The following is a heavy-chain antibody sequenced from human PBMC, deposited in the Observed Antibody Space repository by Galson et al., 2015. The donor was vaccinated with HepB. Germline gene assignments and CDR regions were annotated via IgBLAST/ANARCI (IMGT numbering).Heavy chain of an antibody. J-gene: IGHJ6*02. CDR1: GFTFSSYG. CDR2: ISYAGSNK. V-gene: IGHV3-30*18. CDR3: AKGSRGMDV. Sequence: SLRLSCAASGFTFSSYGMHWVRQAPGKGLEWVAVISYAGSNKYYADSVKGRFTISRDNSKNTLYLQMNSLRAEDTAVYYCAKGSRGMDVWGQGTTVTVSS.